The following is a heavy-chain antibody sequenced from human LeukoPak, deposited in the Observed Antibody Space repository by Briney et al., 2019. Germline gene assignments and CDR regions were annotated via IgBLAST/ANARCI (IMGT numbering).Heavy chain of an antibody. D-gene: IGHD3-9*01. CDR3: AKDFYAILTGVDY. Sequence: QTGGSLRLSCAASGFTFDDYAMHWVRQAPGKGLEWVSGISWNSGSIGYADSVKGRFTISRDNAKNSLYLQMNSLRAEDTALYYCAKDFYAILTGVDYWGQGTLVTVSS. J-gene: IGHJ4*02. V-gene: IGHV3-9*01. CDR2: ISWNSGSI. CDR1: GFTFDDYA.